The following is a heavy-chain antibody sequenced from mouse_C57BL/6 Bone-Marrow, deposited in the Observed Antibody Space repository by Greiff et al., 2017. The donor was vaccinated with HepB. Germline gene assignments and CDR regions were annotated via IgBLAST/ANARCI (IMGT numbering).Heavy chain of an antibody. J-gene: IGHJ2*01. D-gene: IGHD2-1*01. Sequence: EVQLQQSGPGLVKPSQSLSLTCSVTGYSITSGYYWNWIRQFPGNKLEWMGYISYDGSNNYNPSLKNRISITRDTSKNQFFLKLNSVTTEDTATYYCAVYGIPDYWGQGTTLTVSS. CDR2: ISYDGSN. V-gene: IGHV3-6*01. CDR1: GYSITSGYY. CDR3: AVYGIPDY.